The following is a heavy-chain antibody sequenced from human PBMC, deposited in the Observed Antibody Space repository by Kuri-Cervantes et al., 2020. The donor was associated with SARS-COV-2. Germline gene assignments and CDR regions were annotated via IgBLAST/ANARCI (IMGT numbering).Heavy chain of an antibody. J-gene: IGHJ4*02. CDR2: IYGGGST. CDR1: GFTVSSNY. V-gene: IGHV3-53*01. CDR3: ARGYEARYSSSWYLDY. Sequence: GGSLRLSCAASGFTVSSNYMSWVRQAPGKGLEWVSIIYGGGSTYYDDSVKGRFTISRDNSKNTLYLQMNSLRAEDTAVYYCARGYEARYSSSWYLDYWGQGTLVTVSS. D-gene: IGHD6-13*01.